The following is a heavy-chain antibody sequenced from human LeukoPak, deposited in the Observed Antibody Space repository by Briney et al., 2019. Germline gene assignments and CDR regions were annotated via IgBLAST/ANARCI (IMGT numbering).Heavy chain of an antibody. CDR3: AKGGRDVWFGELGAFDY. V-gene: IGHV3-30*18. CDR1: GFTFSSYG. D-gene: IGHD3-10*01. J-gene: IGHJ4*02. CDR2: ISYDGSNK. Sequence: GGSLRLSCAASGFTFSSYGMHWVRQAPGKGLEWVAVISYDGSNKYYADSVKGRFTISRDNSKNTLYLQMNSLRAEDTAVYYRAKGGRDVWFGELGAFDYWGQGTLVTVSS.